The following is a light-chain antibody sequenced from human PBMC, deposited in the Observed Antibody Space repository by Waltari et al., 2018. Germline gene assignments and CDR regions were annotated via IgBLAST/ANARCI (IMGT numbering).Light chain of an antibody. CDR2: DGA. CDR1: SFEGQC. V-gene: IGLV3-21*01. Sequence: STMVTQPPSVSVAPGQTARLTCEGDSFEGQCVDWYQQKPGQAPVLVLYDGANRPSGIPERFSGSKSGIPATLAVTGVEPGDEADYYRQVWDNSGDHPEFGGGTKLTVL. CDR3: QVWDNSGDHPE. J-gene: IGLJ3*02.